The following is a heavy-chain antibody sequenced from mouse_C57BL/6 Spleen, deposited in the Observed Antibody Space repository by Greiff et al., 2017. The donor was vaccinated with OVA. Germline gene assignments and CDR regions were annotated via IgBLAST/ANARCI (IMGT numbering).Heavy chain of an antibody. D-gene: IGHD2-3*01. CDR1: GYTFTGYW. J-gene: IGHJ2*01. CDR3: AGPDDGYYEDY. V-gene: IGHV1-9*01. CDR2: ILPGSGST. Sequence: QVQLQQSGAELMKPGASVKLSCKATGYTFTGYWIEWVKQRPGHGLEWIGEILPGSGSTNYNEKLKGKATFTADTSSNTAYMQLSSLTTEEASIDYCAGPDDGYYEDYWGQGTTLTVSS.